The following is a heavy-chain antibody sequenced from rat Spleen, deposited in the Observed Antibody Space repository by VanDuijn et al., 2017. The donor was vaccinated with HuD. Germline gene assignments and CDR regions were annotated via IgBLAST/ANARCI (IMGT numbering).Heavy chain of an antibody. CDR2: MRSDGDT. J-gene: IGHJ2*01. CDR3: ARDRMDYYYYFDH. CDR1: GFSLTNYN. Sequence: QVQLKESGPGLVQPSQTLSLTCTVAGFSLTNYNVHWVRQPPGKGLEWMGVMRSDGDTSYNSALKSRLSISRDTSKSQVFLKMSSLQTEDTATYYCARDRMDYYYYFDHWGQGVLVTVSS. V-gene: IGHV2-32*01. D-gene: IGHD1-6*01.